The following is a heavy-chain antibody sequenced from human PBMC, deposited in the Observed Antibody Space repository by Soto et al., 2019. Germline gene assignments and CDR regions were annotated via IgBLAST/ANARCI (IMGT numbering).Heavy chain of an antibody. D-gene: IGHD5-18*01. CDR2: VNPSGTT. J-gene: IGHJ4*01. CDR3: ASRGSSVYFDY. V-gene: IGHV4-34*01. Sequence: SETLSLTCGVTGGSFNGYFWSWIRQPPGKGLEWIGQVNPSGTTNYNPSLRSRVTISVDTSKNQFSLKLSSVTAADTAVYYCASRGSSVYFDYWGQGTLVTVSS. CDR1: GGSFNGYF.